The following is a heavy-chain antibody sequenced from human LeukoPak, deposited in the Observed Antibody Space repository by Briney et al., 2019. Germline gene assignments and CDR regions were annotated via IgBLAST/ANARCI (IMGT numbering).Heavy chain of an antibody. CDR3: AKSSGYSYGSIDY. CDR1: GFTFSSYA. D-gene: IGHD5-18*01. Sequence: SGGSLRLSCAASGFTFSSYAMSWVRQAPGKGLEWVSATSGSGGSTYYADSVKGRFTISRDNSENTLYLQMNSLRAEDTAVYYCAKSSGYSYGSIDYWGQGTLVTVPS. J-gene: IGHJ4*02. CDR2: TSGSGGST. V-gene: IGHV3-23*01.